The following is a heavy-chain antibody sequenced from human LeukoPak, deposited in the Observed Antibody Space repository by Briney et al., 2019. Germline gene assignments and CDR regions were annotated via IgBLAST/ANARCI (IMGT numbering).Heavy chain of an antibody. V-gene: IGHV3-74*01. D-gene: IGHD3-22*01. CDR3: PQDTSGYYAY. Sequence: GGSLRLSCAASGFTFSSYWMHWVRHAPGKGLVWVSRINADGSATIYADSVKGRFAISRDNAKNTLYLQMNSLRAEDTAVYYCPQDTSGYYAYWGQGTLVTVSS. CDR2: INADGSAT. J-gene: IGHJ4*02. CDR1: GFTFSSYW.